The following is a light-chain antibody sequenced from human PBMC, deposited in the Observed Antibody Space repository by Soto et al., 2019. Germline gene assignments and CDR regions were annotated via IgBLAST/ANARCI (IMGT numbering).Light chain of an antibody. CDR1: QSISSY. J-gene: IGKJ3*01. CDR2: AAS. V-gene: IGKV1-39*01. Sequence: DIQMTQSPSSLSASVGDRVTITCRASQSISSYLNWYQQKPGKAPKLLIYAASSLQSGVPSRFSGSGSGTDFTLSISSLQPEDFATYYFQESYSTPIFTFGPGTKVDIK. CDR3: QESYSTPIFT.